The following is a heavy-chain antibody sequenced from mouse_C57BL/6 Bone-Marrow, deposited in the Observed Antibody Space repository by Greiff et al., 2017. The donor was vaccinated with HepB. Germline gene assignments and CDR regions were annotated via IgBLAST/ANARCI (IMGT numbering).Heavy chain of an antibody. CDR1: GYSITSGYY. CDR2: ISYDGSN. J-gene: IGHJ3*01. D-gene: IGHD1-1*01. CDR3: ARPLFDYGSSLFAY. Sequence: VQLKESGPGLVKPSQSLSLTCSVTGYSITSGYYWNWIRQFPGNKLEWMGYISYDGSNNYNPSLKNRISITRDTSKNQFFLKLNSVTTEDTATYYCARPLFDYGSSLFAYWGQGTLVTVSA. V-gene: IGHV3-6*01.